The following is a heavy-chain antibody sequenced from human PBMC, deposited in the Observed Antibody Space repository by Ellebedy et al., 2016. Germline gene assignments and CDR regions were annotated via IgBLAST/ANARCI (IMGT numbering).Heavy chain of an antibody. CDR1: GGSISSYY. D-gene: IGHD6-13*01. CDR2: IYYSGST. J-gene: IGHJ4*02. Sequence: SETLSLTCTVSGGSISSYYWSWIRQPPGKGLEWLGYIYYSGSTNSNPSLKSRVTISVDTSKNQFSLKLSSVTAADTAVYYCARDQFAPGIAAAGTSLGFDYWGQGTLVTVSS. V-gene: IGHV4-59*01. CDR3: ARDQFAPGIAAAGTSLGFDY.